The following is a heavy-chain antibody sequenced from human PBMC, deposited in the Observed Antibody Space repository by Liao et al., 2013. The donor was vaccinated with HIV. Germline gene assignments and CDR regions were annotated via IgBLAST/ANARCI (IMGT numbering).Heavy chain of an antibody. V-gene: IGHV4-4*07. Sequence: QVQLQESGPGVVKPSETLSLSCSVSGGSIDAYHWSWIRQPAGKGLEWIGRISTIGNTLSPTGNANSNPSLSSRVTVSVDTSKNQFSLKLSSVTAADTAVYYCARTDQYYDFWNGYENWFDPWGQGTLVTVSS. CDR2: ISTIGNTLSPTGNA. J-gene: IGHJ5*02. CDR1: GGSIDAYH. CDR3: ARTDQYYDFWNGYENWFDP. D-gene: IGHD3-3*01.